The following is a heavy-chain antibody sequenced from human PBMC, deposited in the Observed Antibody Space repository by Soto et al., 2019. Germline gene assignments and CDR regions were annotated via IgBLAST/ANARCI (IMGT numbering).Heavy chain of an antibody. CDR3: ARSVWFGELLVSAFDY. Sequence: AASVKVSCKASGGTFSSYTISWVRQAPGQGLEWMGRIIPILGIANYAQKFQGRVTITADKSTSTAYMELSSLRSEDTAVYYCARSVWFGELLVSAFDYWGQGTLVTVSS. D-gene: IGHD3-10*01. J-gene: IGHJ4*02. CDR2: IIPILGIA. V-gene: IGHV1-69*02. CDR1: GGTFSSYT.